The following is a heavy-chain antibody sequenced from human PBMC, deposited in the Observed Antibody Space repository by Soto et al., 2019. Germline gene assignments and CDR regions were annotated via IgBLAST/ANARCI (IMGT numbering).Heavy chain of an antibody. Sequence: GGSLRLSCAASGFTFSSYAMSWVRQAPGKGLEWVSLITGSGGSTHYADSVKGRFTISRDNSKNTLYLQMHSLRAEDTAVYYCAKEISYGDSPNWFDPWGQGTLVTVS. J-gene: IGHJ5*02. CDR1: GFTFSSYA. V-gene: IGHV3-23*01. CDR3: AKEISYGDSPNWFDP. CDR2: ITGSGGST. D-gene: IGHD4-17*01.